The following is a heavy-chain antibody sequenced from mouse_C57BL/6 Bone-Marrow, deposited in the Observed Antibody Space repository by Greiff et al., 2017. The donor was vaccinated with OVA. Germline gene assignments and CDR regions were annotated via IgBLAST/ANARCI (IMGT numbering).Heavy chain of an antibody. Sequence: VKLMESGAELARPGASVKLSCKASGYTFTSYGISWVKQRTGQGLEWIGEIYPRSGNTYYNEKFKGKATLTADKSSSTAYMELRSLTSEDSAVYFCAGEGLWYRWYFDVWGTGTTVTVSS. CDR3: AGEGLWYRWYFDV. J-gene: IGHJ1*03. V-gene: IGHV1-81*01. D-gene: IGHD2-1*01. CDR1: GYTFTSYG. CDR2: IYPRSGNT.